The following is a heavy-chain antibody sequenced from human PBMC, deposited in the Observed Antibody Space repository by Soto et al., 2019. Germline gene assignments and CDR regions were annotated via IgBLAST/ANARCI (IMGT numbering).Heavy chain of an antibody. CDR2: IAHSGST. CDR3: ARDKITGLVDY. D-gene: IGHD2-8*02. J-gene: IGHJ4*02. CDR1: GGSFSGYY. V-gene: IGHV4-34*01. Sequence: QVQLQQWGAGLLKPSETLSLTCAVYGGSFSGYYWTWIRQPPGTGLEWIGEIAHSGSTTYNPSLKSRVTISVDTSNNLSSLELTSVTAADTAVYCCARDKITGLVDYWGQGTLVSVSS.